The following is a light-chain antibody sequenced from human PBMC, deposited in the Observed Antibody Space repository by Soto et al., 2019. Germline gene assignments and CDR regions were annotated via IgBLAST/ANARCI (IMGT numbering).Light chain of an antibody. CDR1: SSDVGGYNY. Sequence: QSVLTQPASLSGSPGQSIAISCTGTSSDVGGYNYVSWYQQHPGKAPKLMIHEVSNRPSGISDRFSGSKSGNTASLTISGLQADDEADYYCSSHTGYSTRVFGTGTKVTVL. CDR2: EVS. J-gene: IGLJ1*01. CDR3: SSHTGYSTRV. V-gene: IGLV2-14*01.